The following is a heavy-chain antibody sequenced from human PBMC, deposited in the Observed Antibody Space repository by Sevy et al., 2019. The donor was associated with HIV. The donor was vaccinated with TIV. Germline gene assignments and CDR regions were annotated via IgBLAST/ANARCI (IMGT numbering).Heavy chain of an antibody. V-gene: IGHV3-7*03. CDR3: ARYYGSESYYNPLVKYFDY. J-gene: IGHJ4*02. Sequence: GGSLRLSCAASGFTFSSYWMSWVRQAPGKGLEWVANIKQDGSEKYYVDSVKGRFTISRDNAKKSLYLQMNSLRAEDTAVYYCARYYGSESYYNPLVKYFDYWGQGTLVPVTS. CDR2: IKQDGSEK. D-gene: IGHD3-10*01. CDR1: GFTFSSYW.